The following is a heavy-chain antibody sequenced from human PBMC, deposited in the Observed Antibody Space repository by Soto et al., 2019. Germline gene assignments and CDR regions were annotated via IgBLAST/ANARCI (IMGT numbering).Heavy chain of an antibody. V-gene: IGHV3-23*01. Sequence: EVQLLASGGGLVQPGGSLRLSCAASGFTFSSYVMSWVLPAPGKGLEWVSAISGSGGSTYYADSVKGRFTISRDNSKNTLYLQMNSLSAEDTAVYYWATYMSSAGFTPFAYCGQVTLVTFSS. J-gene: IGHJ4*02. CDR2: ISGSGGST. D-gene: IGHD6-25*01. CDR1: GFTFSSYV. CDR3: ATYMSSAGFTPFAY.